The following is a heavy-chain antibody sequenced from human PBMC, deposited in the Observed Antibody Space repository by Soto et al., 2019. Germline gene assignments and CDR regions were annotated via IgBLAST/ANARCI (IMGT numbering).Heavy chain of an antibody. D-gene: IGHD4-17*01. V-gene: IGHV4-61*08. CDR1: GGSVSSADYY. CDR2: IYYSGDT. J-gene: IGHJ4*02. Sequence: PSETLSLXCTVSGGSVSSADYYWSWIRQPPGKGLEWIGYIYYSGDTNYNPSLKSRLTMSIDTSKNQFSLKLSSVTAADTAVYYCARYGDNAYWGQGTLVTVSS. CDR3: ARYGDNAY.